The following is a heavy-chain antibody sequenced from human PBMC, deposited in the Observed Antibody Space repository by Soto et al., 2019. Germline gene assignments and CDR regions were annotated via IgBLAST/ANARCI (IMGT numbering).Heavy chain of an antibody. CDR2: ISSSGDNT. Sequence: PGGSLRLSCSASGFTFSNYGMLWVRQAPGKGLQYVSGISSSGDNTYYADSVKGRFTISRDNSENTVYLQMSSLRPEDTAVYYCVKELPKFYSHGYNWGQGILVTVSS. V-gene: IGHV3-64D*06. J-gene: IGHJ4*02. D-gene: IGHD5-18*01. CDR3: VKELPKFYSHGYN. CDR1: GFTFSNYG.